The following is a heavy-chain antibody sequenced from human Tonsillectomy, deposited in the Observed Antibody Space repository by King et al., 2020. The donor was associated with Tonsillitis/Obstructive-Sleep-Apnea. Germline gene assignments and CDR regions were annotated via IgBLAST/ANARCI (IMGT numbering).Heavy chain of an antibody. CDR3: AKDQYYYDSSGSTDFMHV. V-gene: IGHV3-30*18. CDR1: GFTFSNYV. Sequence: VQLVESGGGVVQPGRSLRLSCAASGFTFSNYVMHWVRQAPGKGLEWVAFISYDGSNKYYADSVKGRFTISRDNSKNTLYLQMNSLRVEDTAVYFCAKDQYYYDSSGSTDFMHVWGKGTTVTVSS. CDR2: ISYDGSNK. D-gene: IGHD3-22*01. J-gene: IGHJ6*03.